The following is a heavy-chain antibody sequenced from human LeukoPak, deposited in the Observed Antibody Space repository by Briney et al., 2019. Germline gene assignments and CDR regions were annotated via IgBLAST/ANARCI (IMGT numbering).Heavy chain of an antibody. V-gene: IGHV3-53*01. Sequence: GGSLRLSCAASGFTVSSNYMSWVRQAPGKGLEWVPVIYSGGSTYYADSVKGRFTISRDNAKSILYLDVNRLRVEDTAVYFCAKMSWVATLMGAMDVWGPGTTVIVSS. D-gene: IGHD2-8*01. CDR1: GFTVSSNY. CDR3: AKMSWVATLMGAMDV. J-gene: IGHJ6*02. CDR2: IYSGGST.